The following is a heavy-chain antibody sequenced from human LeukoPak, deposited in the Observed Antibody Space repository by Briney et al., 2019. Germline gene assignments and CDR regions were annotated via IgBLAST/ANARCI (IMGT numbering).Heavy chain of an antibody. CDR3: ARGRPRKSSGWYFGY. Sequence: SVKVSCKASGGTFSSYAISWVRQAPGQGLEWMGGINPIFGTANYAQKFQGRVTITADESTSTAYMELSSLRSEDTAVYYCARGRPRKSSGWYFGYWGQGTLVTVSS. CDR1: GGTFSSYA. D-gene: IGHD6-19*01. J-gene: IGHJ4*02. V-gene: IGHV1-69*13. CDR2: INPIFGTA.